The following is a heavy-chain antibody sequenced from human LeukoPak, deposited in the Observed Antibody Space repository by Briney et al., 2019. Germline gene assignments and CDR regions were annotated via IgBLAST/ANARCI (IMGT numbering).Heavy chain of an antibody. Sequence: SETLSLTCTVSGYSISSGYYWGWIRQPPGKGLEWIGSIYHSGSTYYNPSLKSRVTISVDTSKNQFSLNLSSVTAADTAVYYCASAEPRGIIWYPYWGQGTLVTVSS. V-gene: IGHV4-38-2*02. CDR1: GYSISSGYY. CDR3: ASAEPRGIIWYPY. D-gene: IGHD6-13*01. CDR2: IYHSGST. J-gene: IGHJ4*02.